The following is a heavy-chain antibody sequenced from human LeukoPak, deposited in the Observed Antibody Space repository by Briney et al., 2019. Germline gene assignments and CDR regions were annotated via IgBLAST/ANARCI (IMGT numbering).Heavy chain of an antibody. CDR2: VYISGRT. J-gene: IGHJ3*02. Sequence: SETLSLTCSVSGVSVSTYYWSWIRQPAGKGLEWIGRVYISGRTNYNPSLASRVTISVDTSKNQFSLKLSSVTAADTAVYYCARERVLEWPDDAFDIWGQGTMVTVSS. D-gene: IGHD3-3*01. CDR3: ARERVLEWPDDAFDI. CDR1: GVSVSTYY. V-gene: IGHV4-4*07.